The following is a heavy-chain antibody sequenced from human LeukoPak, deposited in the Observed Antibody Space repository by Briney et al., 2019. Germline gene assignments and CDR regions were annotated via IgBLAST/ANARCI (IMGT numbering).Heavy chain of an antibody. V-gene: IGHV4-39*01. Sequence: SETLSLTCTVSGGSITGSTYYWGWIRQPPGKGLEWIVGVIHSGTTYYNPSLRSRVIVSMDTSKKQFSLRLSSVTAADTAVYYCARHDYDSSGHRRDYYFDYWSQGTLVTVSS. CDR1: GGSITGSTYY. CDR2: VIHSGTT. CDR3: ARHDYDSSGHRRDYYFDY. J-gene: IGHJ4*02. D-gene: IGHD3-22*01.